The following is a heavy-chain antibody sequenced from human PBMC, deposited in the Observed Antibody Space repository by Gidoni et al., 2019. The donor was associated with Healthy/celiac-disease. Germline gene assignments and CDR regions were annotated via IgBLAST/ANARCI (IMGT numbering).Heavy chain of an antibody. CDR2: ISSSSSTI. CDR1: GFTFSSYS. Sequence: EVQLVESGGGLVQPGGSLRLSCAASGFTFSSYSMNWVRQAPGKGLEWVSYISSSSSTIYYADSVKGRFTISRDNAKNSLYLQMNSLRDEDTAVYYCARDVPYYYDSSGSNDAFDIWGQGTMVTVSS. V-gene: IGHV3-48*02. D-gene: IGHD3-22*01. CDR3: ARDVPYYYDSSGSNDAFDI. J-gene: IGHJ3*02.